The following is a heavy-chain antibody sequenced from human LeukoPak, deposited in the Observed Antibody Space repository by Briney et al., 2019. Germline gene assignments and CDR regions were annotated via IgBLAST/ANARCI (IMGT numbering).Heavy chain of an antibody. CDR1: GGSISSGGYY. V-gene: IGHV4-30-2*01. CDR3: ARDVNWFDP. Sequence: SETLSLTCTVSGGSISSGGYYWSWIRQPPGKGLEWIGYIYHSGSTYYNPSLKSRVTISVDRSKNQFSLKLSSVTAADTAVYYCARDVNWFDPWGQGTLVTVSS. J-gene: IGHJ5*02. CDR2: IYHSGST.